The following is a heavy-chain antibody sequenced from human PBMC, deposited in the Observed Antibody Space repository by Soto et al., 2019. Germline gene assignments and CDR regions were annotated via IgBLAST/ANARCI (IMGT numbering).Heavy chain of an antibody. CDR1: GFTFSNYI. D-gene: IGHD3-10*01. Sequence: QVQLVESGGGVVQPGRSLRLSCAASGFTFSNYIMHWVRQAPGKGLEWVAIILHDGNNKYYADSVKGRFTISRDNSKNTLYLQMSSLRTEDTAIYYCARGDEGGSYCDLGYWGQGTLVTVSS. CDR3: ARGDEGGSYCDLGY. CDR2: ILHDGNNK. J-gene: IGHJ4*02. V-gene: IGHV3-30-3*01.